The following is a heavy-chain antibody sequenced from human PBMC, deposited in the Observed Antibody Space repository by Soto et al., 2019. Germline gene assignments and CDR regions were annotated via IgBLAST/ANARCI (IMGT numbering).Heavy chain of an antibody. CDR1: GFTFSSYS. Sequence: PGGSLRLSCAASGFTFSSYSMNWVRQAPGKGLEWVSSISSSSSYIYYADSVKGRFTISRDNAKNSLYLQMNSLRAEDTAVYYCARGIPTRQTLPTYNWFDPWGQGTLVTVSS. J-gene: IGHJ5*02. CDR3: ARGIPTRQTLPTYNWFDP. D-gene: IGHD4-4*01. V-gene: IGHV3-21*01. CDR2: ISSSSSYI.